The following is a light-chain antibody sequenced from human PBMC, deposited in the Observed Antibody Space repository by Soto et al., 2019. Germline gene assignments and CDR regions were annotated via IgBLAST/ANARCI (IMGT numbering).Light chain of an antibody. CDR3: QQYNSYSLLT. CDR1: QNINNW. V-gene: IGKV1-5*03. J-gene: IGKJ4*01. CDR2: KAS. Sequence: DIQLTQSPSTLSASVGDRVTITCRASQNINNWLAWYQQKPGTPPKLLISKASNLESGVPSRFSGSGSETEFTLTISSLQPDDFATYYCQQYNSYSLLTFAGGTRVDIK.